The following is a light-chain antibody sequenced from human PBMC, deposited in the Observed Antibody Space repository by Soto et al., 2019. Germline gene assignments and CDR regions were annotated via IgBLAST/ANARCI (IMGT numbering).Light chain of an antibody. J-gene: IGKJ4*01. CDR3: QQYNYWPPT. CDR1: QSVGRN. CDR2: DAS. V-gene: IGKV3-15*01. Sequence: EIVMTHFPATLSVSPGERATLSCRASQSVGRNLAWYQQILGQAPRLLIYDASRRATGIPARFSGSGSGTDFTLTISSLQSEDFAVYYCQQYNYWPPTFGGETKVEIK.